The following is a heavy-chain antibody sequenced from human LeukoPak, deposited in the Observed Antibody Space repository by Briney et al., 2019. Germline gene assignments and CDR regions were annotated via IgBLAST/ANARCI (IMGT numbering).Heavy chain of an antibody. CDR1: GFTFSSYS. J-gene: IGHJ4*02. CDR2: ISSSSSYI. V-gene: IGHV3-21*01. D-gene: IGHD6-19*01. CDR3: AREGVAVVATAY. Sequence: GGSLRLSCAASGFTFSSYSMNWVRQAPGKGLEWVSSISSSSSYIYYADSVKGRFTISRDNAKNSLYLQMNSLRAEDTAVYYCAREGVAVVATAYWGQGTLVTVS.